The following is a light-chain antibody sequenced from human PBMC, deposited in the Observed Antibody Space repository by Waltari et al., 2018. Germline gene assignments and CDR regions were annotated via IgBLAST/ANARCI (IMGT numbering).Light chain of an antibody. CDR1: SSNLGNYL. J-gene: IGLJ3*02. CDR3: ATWDNSLTAVV. V-gene: IGLV1-51*01. CDR2: DNY. Sequence: QSVLTQPPSVSAAPGPKVTISCSGSSSNLGNYLVSSYHPLPGATPKLLIYDNYKRPSGIPDRFSASKSGTSATLDITGLQIGDEADYYCATWDNSLTAVVFGGGTKLTVL.